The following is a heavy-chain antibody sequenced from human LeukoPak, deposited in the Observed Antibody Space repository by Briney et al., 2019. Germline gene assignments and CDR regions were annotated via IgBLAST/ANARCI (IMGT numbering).Heavy chain of an antibody. CDR3: ARRRAVGGSNWLCNWFEP. Sequence: SETLSLTCAVSGDSINDYYWGWIRQPPGKGLEWIGYIYFTGSTRYNPSLESRVTISVDTSKNQFSLKLSSVTAADTAVYYCARRRAVGGSNWLCNWFEPCGDRTLVSVSS. D-gene: IGHD1-1*01. J-gene: IGHJ5*02. V-gene: IGHV4-59*08. CDR1: GDSINDYY. CDR2: IYFTGST.